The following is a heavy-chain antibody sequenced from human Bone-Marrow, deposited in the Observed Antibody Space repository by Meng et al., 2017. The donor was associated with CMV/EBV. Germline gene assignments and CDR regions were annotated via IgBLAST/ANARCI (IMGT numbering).Heavy chain of an antibody. CDR1: GFTFSSYA. D-gene: IGHD3-3*01. V-gene: IGHV3-30*04. Sequence: GGSLRLSCAASGFTFSSYAMHWVRQAPGKGLEWVAVISYDGSNKYYADSVKGRFTISRDNSKNTLYLQMNSLRAEDTAVYYCARELVTYDFWSGYTTNYGMDVWGQGTTVTGSS. J-gene: IGHJ6*01. CDR2: ISYDGSNK. CDR3: ARELVTYDFWSGYTTNYGMDV.